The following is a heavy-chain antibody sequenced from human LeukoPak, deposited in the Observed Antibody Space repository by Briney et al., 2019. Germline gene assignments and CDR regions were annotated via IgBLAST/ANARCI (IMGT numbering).Heavy chain of an antibody. D-gene: IGHD3-22*01. CDR2: INPQSGAT. Sequence: ASVKVSRKASGYPFSDFYVHWVRQAPGQGPEWMAWINPQSGATNYAQKFQGRVTMTRDMSIRTVYMELTSLRPDDTALYFCARGGNDSNLYFPYWGQGALVTVSS. CDR1: GYPFSDFY. CDR3: ARGGNDSNLYFPY. V-gene: IGHV1-2*02. J-gene: IGHJ4*02.